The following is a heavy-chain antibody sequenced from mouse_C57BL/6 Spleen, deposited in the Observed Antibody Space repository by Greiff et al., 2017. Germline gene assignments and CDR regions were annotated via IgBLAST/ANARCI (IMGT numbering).Heavy chain of an antibody. V-gene: IGHV1-15*01. CDR1: GYTFTDYE. CDR3: TRDDRYYFDY. D-gene: IGHD3-2*01. CDR2: IDPETGGT. J-gene: IGHJ2*01. Sequence: QVQLKESGAELVRPGASVTLSCKASGYTFTDYEMHWVKQTPVHGLEWIGAIDPETGGTAYNQKFKGKAILTADKSSSTAYMELRSLTSEDSAVYYCTRDDRYYFDYWGQGTTLTVSS.